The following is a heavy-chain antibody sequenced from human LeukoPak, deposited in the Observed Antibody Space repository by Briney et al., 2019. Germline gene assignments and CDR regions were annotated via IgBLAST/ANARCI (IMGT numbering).Heavy chain of an antibody. CDR3: ARGDGDGPARRAFDI. CDR1: VYTFTDYY. CDR2: INPTSGVT. Sequence: ASVNVSCLASVYTFTDYYIHWVRQAPGQALEWMGWINPTSGVTNYLQKFQDRVTMTRDASISTAYIELSRVRSDDTAVYYCARGDGDGPARRAFDIWGQGTMVTVSS. V-gene: IGHV1-2*02. D-gene: IGHD7-27*01. J-gene: IGHJ3*02.